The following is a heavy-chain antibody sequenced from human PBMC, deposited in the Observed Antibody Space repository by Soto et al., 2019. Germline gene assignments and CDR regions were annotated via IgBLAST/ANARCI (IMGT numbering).Heavy chain of an antibody. V-gene: IGHV4-34*01. D-gene: IGHD2-2*01. Sequence: QVQLQQWGAGLLKPSETLSLTCAVHGGSLTGYYWSWIRQPPGKGLEWIGEGNHSGSTKYNPSLESRGTISVDTSKKRFSMRLTSVTVAYTVVYYCARGESVVVPATPTRYYSYDMNVWGVGTRVAVSS. CDR3: ARGESVVVPATPTRYYSYDMNV. CDR2: GNHSGST. CDR1: GGSLTGYY. J-gene: IGHJ6*03.